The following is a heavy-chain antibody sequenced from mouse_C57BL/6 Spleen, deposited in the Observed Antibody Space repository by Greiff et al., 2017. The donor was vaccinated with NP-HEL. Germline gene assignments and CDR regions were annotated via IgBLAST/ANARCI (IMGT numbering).Heavy chain of an antibody. J-gene: IGHJ3*01. CDR3: APFYYYGSSSVAY. CDR2: IDPEDGET. CDR1: GFNITDYY. Sequence: VQLQQSGAELVKPGASVKLSCTASGFNITDYYMHWVKQRTEQGLEWIGRIDPEDGETKYAPKFQGKATITADPSSNTAYLQLSSLTSEDTAVYYCAPFYYYGSSSVAYWGQGTLVTVSA. D-gene: IGHD1-1*01. V-gene: IGHV14-2*01.